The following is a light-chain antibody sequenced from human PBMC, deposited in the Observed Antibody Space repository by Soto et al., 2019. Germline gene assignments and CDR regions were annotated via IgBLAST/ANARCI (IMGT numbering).Light chain of an antibody. CDR1: QSVSSN. Sequence: EIVMTQSPATLSVSPGERATLSCRASQSVSSNLAWYQQKPGQAPRLLIYGASTRATGIPARFSGSGSGTEFSLSTSSLQPEDVAFYYCQQYNKWRPIVFGQGKRLELK. CDR2: GAS. V-gene: IGKV3-15*01. J-gene: IGKJ5*01. CDR3: QQYNKWRPIV.